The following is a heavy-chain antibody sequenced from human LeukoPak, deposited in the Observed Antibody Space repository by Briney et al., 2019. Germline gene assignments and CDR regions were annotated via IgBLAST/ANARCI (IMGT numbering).Heavy chain of an antibody. CDR3: ARDPPALEDFDY. V-gene: IGHV3-48*04. Sequence: GGSLRLSCAASGFTFSSYNMNWVRQAPGKGLEWVSYISGRGNTIKYADSVKGRFTISRDNGKNSLYLHMSSLRAEDTAVYSARDPPALEDFDYWGQGTQATVSS. J-gene: IGHJ4*02. CDR1: GFTFSSYN. CDR2: ISGRGNTI.